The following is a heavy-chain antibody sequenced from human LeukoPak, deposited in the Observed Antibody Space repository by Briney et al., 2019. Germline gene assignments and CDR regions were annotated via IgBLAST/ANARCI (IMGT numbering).Heavy chain of an antibody. CDR1: GFTFSSYS. V-gene: IGHV3-48*01. CDR3: ARGGGTYSGDY. J-gene: IGHJ4*02. CDR2: ISSSSSTI. D-gene: IGHD1-26*01. Sequence: PGGSLRLSCAASGFTFSSYSMNWVRQAPGKGLEWVSYISSSSSTIYYADSVKGRFTISRDNAKNSLYLQMNSLRAEDTAVYYCARGGGTYSGDYWGQGILVTVSS.